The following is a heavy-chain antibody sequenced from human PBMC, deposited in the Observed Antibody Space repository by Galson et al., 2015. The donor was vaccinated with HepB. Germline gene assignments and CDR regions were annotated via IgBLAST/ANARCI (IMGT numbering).Heavy chain of an antibody. Sequence: SETLSLTCTVSGGSISSYYWSWIRQPPGKGLEWIGYIYYSGSTNYNPSLKSRVTISVDTSKNQFSLKLSSVTAADTAVYYCARTGFPDDWYFDLWGRGTLVTVSS. J-gene: IGHJ2*01. V-gene: IGHV4-59*01. CDR1: GGSISSYY. CDR3: ARTGFPDDWYFDL. D-gene: IGHD3-9*01. CDR2: IYYSGST.